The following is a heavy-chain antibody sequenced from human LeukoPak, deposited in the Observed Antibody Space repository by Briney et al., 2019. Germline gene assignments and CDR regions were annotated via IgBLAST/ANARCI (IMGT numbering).Heavy chain of an antibody. CDR3: ARDRAFDY. CDR1: GFTFDDYG. V-gene: IGHV3-43*02. CDR2: ITGDGGST. J-gene: IGHJ4*02. Sequence: GGSLRLSCAASGFTFDDYGMHWVRQAPGKGLEWVSLITGDGGSTYYADSVKGRFTISRDNSKNTLYLQMDSLRAEDTAVYYCARDRAFDYWGQGTLVTVSS.